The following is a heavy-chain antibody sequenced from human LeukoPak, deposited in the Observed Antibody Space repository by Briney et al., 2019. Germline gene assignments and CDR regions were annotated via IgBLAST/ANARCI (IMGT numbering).Heavy chain of an antibody. CDR3: ARDGPGYYDFWSGYYKGPYYYYGMDV. D-gene: IGHD3-3*01. CDR1: GFTFSSYS. V-gene: IGHV3-21*01. CDR2: ISSSSSYI. Sequence: PGGSLRLSCAASGFTFSSYSMNWVRQAPGKGLEWVSSISSSSSYIYYADSVKGRFTISRDNAKNSLYLQMNSLRAEDTAVYYCARDGPGYYDFWSGYYKGPYYYYGMDVRGQGTTVTVSS. J-gene: IGHJ6*02.